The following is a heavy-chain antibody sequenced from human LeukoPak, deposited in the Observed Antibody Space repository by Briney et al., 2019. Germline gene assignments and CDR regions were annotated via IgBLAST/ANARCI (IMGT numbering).Heavy chain of an antibody. CDR1: GFTLSSYA. J-gene: IGHJ4*02. CDR2: ISDDGSNK. D-gene: IGHD2-2*01. Sequence: GRSLRLSCAASGFTLSSYAMHWVRQAPGKGLEWVAVISDDGSNKYYADSVKGRFTISRDNSKNTLYLQMNSLRTEDTAVYYCARAPTVLVGYCSSSSCQADYWGQGTLVTVSS. V-gene: IGHV3-30-3*01. CDR3: ARAPTVLVGYCSSSSCQADY.